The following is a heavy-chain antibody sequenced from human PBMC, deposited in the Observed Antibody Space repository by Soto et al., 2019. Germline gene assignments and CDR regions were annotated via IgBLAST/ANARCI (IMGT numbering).Heavy chain of an antibody. CDR3: ARSIYGSGRIYGMDV. J-gene: IGHJ6*02. V-gene: IGHV1-69*01. CDR1: GGTFSSYA. D-gene: IGHD3-10*01. Sequence: QVQLVQSGAEVKKPGSSVKVACKASGGTFSSYAISWVRQAPGQGLGWMGGIIPIFGTANYAQKFQGRVTITADESTSTAYMELSSLRSEDTAVYYCARSIYGSGRIYGMDVWGQGTTVTVSS. CDR2: IIPIFGTA.